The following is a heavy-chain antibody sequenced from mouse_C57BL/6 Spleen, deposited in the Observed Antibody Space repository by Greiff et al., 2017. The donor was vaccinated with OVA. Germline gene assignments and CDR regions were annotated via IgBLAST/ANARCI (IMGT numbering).Heavy chain of an antibody. J-gene: IGHJ4*01. CDR2: ISSGGDYI. V-gene: IGHV5-9-1*02. D-gene: IGHD1-1*01. CDR1: GFTFSSYT. Sequence: EVQLVESGEGLVKPGGSLKLSCAASGFTFSSYTMSWVRQTPEKRLEWVAYISSGGDYIYYADTVKGRFTISRDNARNTLYLQMSSLKSEDTAMYYCTRESYEGGMDYWGQGTSVTVSS. CDR3: TRESYEGGMDY.